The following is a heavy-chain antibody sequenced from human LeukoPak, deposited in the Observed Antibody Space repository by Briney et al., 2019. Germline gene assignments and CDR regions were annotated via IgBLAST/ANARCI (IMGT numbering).Heavy chain of an antibody. J-gene: IGHJ4*02. CDR1: GFTFSSYA. CDR3: AKAPWGDYVPDFDY. V-gene: IGHV3-23*01. D-gene: IGHD4-17*01. CDR2: ISGSGGST. Sequence: GGSLRLSCAASGFTFSSYAMSWVRQAPGKGLEWVSAISGSGGSTYYADSVKGRFTISSDNSKNTLYLQMNSLRAEDTAVYYCAKAPWGDYVPDFDYWGQGTLVTVSS.